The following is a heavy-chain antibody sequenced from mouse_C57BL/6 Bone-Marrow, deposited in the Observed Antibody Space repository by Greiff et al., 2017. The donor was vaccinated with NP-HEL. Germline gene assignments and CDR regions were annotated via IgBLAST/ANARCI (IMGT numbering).Heavy chain of an antibody. Sequence: EVKLMESGEGLVKPGGSLKLSCAASGFTFSSYAMSWVRQTPEKRLEWVAYISSGGDYIYYADTVKGRFPISRDNARNTLYLQMSSLKSEDTAMYYCTRGYYGSSFYYFDYWGQGTTLTVSS. CDR2: ISSGGDYI. V-gene: IGHV5-9-1*02. D-gene: IGHD1-1*01. CDR1: GFTFSSYA. J-gene: IGHJ2*01. CDR3: TRGYYGSSFYYFDY.